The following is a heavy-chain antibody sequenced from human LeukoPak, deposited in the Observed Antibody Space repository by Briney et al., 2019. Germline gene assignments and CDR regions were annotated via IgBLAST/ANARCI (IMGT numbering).Heavy chain of an antibody. V-gene: IGHV3-21*01. Sequence: GGSLRLSCAASGFTFSSYSMNWVRQAPGKGLEWVSSISSSGSYIYYADSVKGRFTISRDNAKNSLYLQMNSLRAEDTAVYYCASEQRGGAFDIWGQGTMVTVSS. D-gene: IGHD3-16*01. CDR1: GFTFSSYS. CDR3: ASEQRGGAFDI. CDR2: ISSSGSYI. J-gene: IGHJ3*02.